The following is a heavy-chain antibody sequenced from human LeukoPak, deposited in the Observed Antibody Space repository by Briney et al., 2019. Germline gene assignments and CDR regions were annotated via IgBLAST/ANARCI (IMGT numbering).Heavy chain of an antibody. CDR1: GFTFSSYS. V-gene: IGHV3-21*01. Sequence: GSLRLSCAASGFTFSSYSMNWVRQAPGKVLEWVSSISSSSSYMYYADSVKGRFTISRDNAKNSLYLQMNSLRAEDTAVYYCARDKYSSSWYNAFDIWGQGTMVTVSS. CDR2: ISSSSSYM. D-gene: IGHD6-13*01. CDR3: ARDKYSSSWYNAFDI. J-gene: IGHJ3*02.